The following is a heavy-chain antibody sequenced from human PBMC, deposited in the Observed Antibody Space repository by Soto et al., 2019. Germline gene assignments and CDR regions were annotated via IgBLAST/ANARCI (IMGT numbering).Heavy chain of an antibody. Sequence: SVKVSGKASGGTFSSYAISWVRQAPGQGLEWMGGIIPIFGTANYAQKFQGRVTITADESTSTAYMELSSLRSEDTAVYYCARTNWNDVLSGPWGQGTLVTVSS. CDR3: ARTNWNDVLSGP. V-gene: IGHV1-69*13. CDR1: GGTFSSYA. CDR2: IIPIFGTA. D-gene: IGHD1-20*01. J-gene: IGHJ5*02.